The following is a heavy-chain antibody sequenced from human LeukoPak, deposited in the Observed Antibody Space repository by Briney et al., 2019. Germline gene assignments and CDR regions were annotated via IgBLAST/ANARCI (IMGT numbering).Heavy chain of an antibody. J-gene: IGHJ3*02. D-gene: IGHD6-19*01. Sequence: PGGSLRLSCAASGFTFNRFWMHWVRQAPGEGLVWVSRIISDGSSTNYADSVKGRFTISRDNAKNTLYLQMNSLRAEDTALYYCAREDVDITVATSGAFDIWGQGTMVTVSS. CDR1: GFTFNRFW. V-gene: IGHV3-74*01. CDR3: AREDVDITVATSGAFDI. CDR2: IISDGSST.